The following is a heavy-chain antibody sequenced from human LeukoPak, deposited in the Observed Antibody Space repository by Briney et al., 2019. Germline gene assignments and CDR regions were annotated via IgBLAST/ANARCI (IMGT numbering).Heavy chain of an antibody. Sequence: PGGSLRLSCAASGFIFRSYGMSWVRQAPGKGLECVSVISGSGGSTNCADSVKGRLTISRDNSKNTLYLQMNSLRAEDTAVYYCAKARGDSYGHFQYWGQGTLVTVSS. CDR3: AKARGDSYGHFQY. CDR2: ISGSGGST. J-gene: IGHJ4*02. D-gene: IGHD5-18*01. V-gene: IGHV3-23*01. CDR1: GFIFRSYG.